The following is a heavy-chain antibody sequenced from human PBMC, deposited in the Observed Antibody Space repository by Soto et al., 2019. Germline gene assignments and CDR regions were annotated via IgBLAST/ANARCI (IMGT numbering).Heavy chain of an antibody. D-gene: IGHD2-8*01. V-gene: IGHV3-49*03. Sequence: PGGSLRLSCTASGFTFGDYAMSWFRQAPGKGLEWVGFIRSKAYGGTTEYAASVKGRFTISRDDSKSIAYLQMNSLKTEDTAVYYCTRPTSQNILMDVNKKPYNWFDLWGQGTLVTFSS. CDR1: GFTFGDYA. CDR3: TRPTSQNILMDVNKKPYNWFDL. J-gene: IGHJ5*02. CDR2: IRSKAYGGTT.